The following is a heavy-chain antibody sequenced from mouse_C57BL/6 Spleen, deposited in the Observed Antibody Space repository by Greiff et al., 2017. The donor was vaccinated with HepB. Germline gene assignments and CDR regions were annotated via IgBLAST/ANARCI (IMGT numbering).Heavy chain of an antibody. D-gene: IGHD2-3*01. V-gene: IGHV1-64*01. J-gene: IGHJ3*01. Sequence: QVQLQQPGAELVKPGASVKLSCKASGYTFTSYWMHWVKQRPGQGLEWIGMIHPNSGSTNYNEKFKSKATLTVDKSSSPAYMQLSSLTSEDSAVYYCANNDGYYVAYWGQGTLVTVSA. CDR3: ANNDGYYVAY. CDR2: IHPNSGST. CDR1: GYTFTSYW.